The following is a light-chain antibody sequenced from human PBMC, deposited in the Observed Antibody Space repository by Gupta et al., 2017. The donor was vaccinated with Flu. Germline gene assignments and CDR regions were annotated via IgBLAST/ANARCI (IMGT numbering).Light chain of an antibody. CDR1: QDIRTD. J-gene: IGKJ4*01. CDR2: AAS. V-gene: IGKV1-17*01. Sequence: DIQMTQSPSSLSASVGDRVTITCRASQDIRTDLGWYQQKPSKAPKRLIFAASSLQSGVPSRFSGSGSGTEFTLTISSLQPEDFATYFCLQHDSYPLTFGGGTKVEIK. CDR3: LQHDSYPLT.